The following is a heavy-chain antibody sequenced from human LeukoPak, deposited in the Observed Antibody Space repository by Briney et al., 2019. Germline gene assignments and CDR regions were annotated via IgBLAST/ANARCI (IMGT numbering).Heavy chain of an antibody. V-gene: IGHV1-2*06. J-gene: IGHJ4*02. Sequence: ASVKVSCKASGYIFTGYYMHWVRQAPGQGLEWMGRINPNSGGTNYAQKFQGRVTMTRDTSISTAYMELSRLRSDDTAVYYCALTYYYDSSGFYYTFDYWGQGTLVTVSS. D-gene: IGHD3-22*01. CDR1: GYIFTGYY. CDR3: ALTYYYDSSGFYYTFDY. CDR2: INPNSGGT.